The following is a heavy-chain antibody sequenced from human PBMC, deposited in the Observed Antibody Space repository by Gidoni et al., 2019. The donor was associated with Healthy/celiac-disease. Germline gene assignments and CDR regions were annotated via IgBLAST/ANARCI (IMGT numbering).Heavy chain of an antibody. V-gene: IGHV1-69*01. J-gene: IGHJ4*02. CDR3: ARSQWAGKAGKDFDY. D-gene: IGHD6-19*01. CDR2: IIPIFGTA. Sequence: QVQLVQSGAEVKKPGSSVTVSCKASGGTSSRYAIRWVRQAPGQGLEWMGGIIPIFGTANYAQKCQGRVTITADESTSTAYMELSSLRSEDTAVYYCARSQWAGKAGKDFDYWGQGTLVTVSS. CDR1: GGTSSRYA.